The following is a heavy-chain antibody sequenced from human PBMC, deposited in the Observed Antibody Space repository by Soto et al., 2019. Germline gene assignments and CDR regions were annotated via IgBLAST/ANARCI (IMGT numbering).Heavy chain of an antibody. J-gene: IGHJ4*02. CDR3: ARERSCGDYGGAFDY. D-gene: IGHD4-17*01. CDR2: ISSSSSTI. V-gene: IGHV3-48*01. CDR1: GFTFSSYS. Sequence: EVQLVESGGGLVQPGGSLRLSCAASGFTFSSYSMNWVRQAPGKGLEWVSYISSSSSTIYYADSVKGRFTISRDNAKNSLYLQMNSLRAEDTAVYYCARERSCGDYGGAFDYWGQGTLVTVSS.